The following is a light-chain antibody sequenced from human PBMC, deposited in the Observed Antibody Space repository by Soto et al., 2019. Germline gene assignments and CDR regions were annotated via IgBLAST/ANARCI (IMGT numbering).Light chain of an antibody. V-gene: IGKV3-15*01. J-gene: IGKJ2*01. CDR1: QSVSSN. Sequence: EIVMTQSPATLSVSPGERATLSCRASQSVSSNLAWYQQKPGQAPRLLIYGASTSATGIPARFSGSGSGTEFTLTISSLQSEDYADYYCQQYNNWLPYTFGQGTKLEIK. CDR3: QQYNNWLPYT. CDR2: GAS.